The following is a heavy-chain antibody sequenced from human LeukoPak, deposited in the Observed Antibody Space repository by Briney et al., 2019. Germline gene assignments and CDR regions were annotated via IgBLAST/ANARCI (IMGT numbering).Heavy chain of an antibody. D-gene: IGHD4-17*01. CDR1: GFTFSSYW. V-gene: IGHV3-7*01. CDR3: AREATVTPLLLGYYYYMDV. CDR2: IKQDGSEK. Sequence: PGGSLRLSCAASGFTFSSYWMSWVRQAPGKGLEWVANIKQDGSEKYYVDSVKGRFTISRDNAKNSLYLQMNSLRAEDTAVYYCAREATVTPLLLGYYYYMDVWGKGTTVTVSS. J-gene: IGHJ6*03.